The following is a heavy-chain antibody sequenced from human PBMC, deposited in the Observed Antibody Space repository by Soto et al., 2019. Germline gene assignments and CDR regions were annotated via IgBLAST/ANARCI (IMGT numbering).Heavy chain of an antibody. CDR1: GGSISSYY. CDR3: ARHVLVRYYGSGSYFLTANPQFDY. J-gene: IGHJ4*02. V-gene: IGHV4-59*08. D-gene: IGHD3-10*01. Sequence: PSETLSLTCTVSGGSISSYYWSWIRQPPGKGLEWIGYIYYSGSTNYNPSLKSRVTISVDTSKNQFSLKLSSVTAADTAVYYCARHVLVRYYGSGSYFLTANPQFDYWGQGTLVTVSS. CDR2: IYYSGST.